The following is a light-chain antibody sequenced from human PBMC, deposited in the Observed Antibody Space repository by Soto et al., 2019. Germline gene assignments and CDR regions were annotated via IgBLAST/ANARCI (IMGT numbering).Light chain of an antibody. CDR1: QRVSGY. J-gene: IGKJ4*01. Sequence: EIVLTQSPATLSLSPGNRATLSCSASQRVSGYLAWYQQKPGQAPRLLIYDASNRATGIPARFSGSGSGTDFTLTITSLEPEHFAVNYCHQRSNWPSPFGGGTKVQI. V-gene: IGKV3-11*01. CDR3: HQRSNWPSP. CDR2: DAS.